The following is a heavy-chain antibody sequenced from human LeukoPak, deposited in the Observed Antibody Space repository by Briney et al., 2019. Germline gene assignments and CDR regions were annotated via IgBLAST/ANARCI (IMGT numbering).Heavy chain of an antibody. Sequence: SETLSLTCTVSGDSISNYYWAWIRQSPGKGLEWIGWSYHRGSTDYNPSLKSRVTISVDTSKNQFSLKLSSVTAADTAVYYCARCYYGSEPNNWFDPWGQGTLVTVSS. CDR1: GDSISNYY. V-gene: IGHV4-59*12. CDR3: ARCYYGSEPNNWFDP. J-gene: IGHJ5*02. D-gene: IGHD3-10*01. CDR2: SYHRGST.